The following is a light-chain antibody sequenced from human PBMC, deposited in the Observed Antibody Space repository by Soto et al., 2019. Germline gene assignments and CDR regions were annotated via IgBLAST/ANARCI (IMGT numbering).Light chain of an antibody. CDR3: QQCVSWPPLT. CDR2: GAS. V-gene: IGKV3-15*01. CDR1: NSVNTN. Sequence: EIVMTQSPATLSVSPGDRAPISCRASNSVNTNLAWYQQKPGQSPRLLIYGASIRATGIPARFSGSGAGTEFTLTISRLQSEDSAIYYCQQCVSWPPLTVGGGTKVEI. J-gene: IGKJ4*01.